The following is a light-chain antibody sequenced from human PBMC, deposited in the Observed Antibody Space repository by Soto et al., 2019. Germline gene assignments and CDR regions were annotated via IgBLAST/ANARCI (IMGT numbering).Light chain of an antibody. J-gene: IGKJ2*01. Sequence: EIVMTQSPATLSVSPGERGTLSCRASQSVYNNLAWYQQKPGQAPRLLIYAASTRATGFPARFSGSGFGTEFTLTISSLQSEDVAVYYCHQYFSTPPSFGQGTKLEIK. CDR2: AAS. CDR1: QSVYNN. V-gene: IGKV3-15*01. CDR3: HQYFSTPPS.